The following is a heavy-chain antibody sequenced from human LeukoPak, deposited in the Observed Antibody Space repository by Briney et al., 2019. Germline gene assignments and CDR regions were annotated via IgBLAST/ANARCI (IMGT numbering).Heavy chain of an antibody. Sequence: GGSLRLSCAASGFTFSSYGMHWVRQAPGKGLKWVAVIWYDGSNKYYADSVKGRFTISRDNSKNTLYLQMNSLRAEDTAVYYCARGGYSGSYYFDYWGQGTLVTVSS. CDR2: IWYDGSNK. J-gene: IGHJ4*02. D-gene: IGHD1-26*01. V-gene: IGHV3-33*01. CDR3: ARGGYSGSYYFDY. CDR1: GFTFSSYG.